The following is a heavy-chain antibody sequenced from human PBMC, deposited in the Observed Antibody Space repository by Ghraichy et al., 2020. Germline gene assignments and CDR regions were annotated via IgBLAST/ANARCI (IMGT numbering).Heavy chain of an antibody. CDR3: ARDKSGSLDY. CDR1: GYTFTDNS. V-gene: IGHV1-2*02. D-gene: IGHD1-26*01. CDR2: INPYTGNT. J-gene: IGHJ4*02. Sequence: ASVKVSGKASGYTFTDNSIHWVRQAPGQGLEWMGLINPYTGNTYHAQNFQGRATMTRDTSIITAYMELFSLKFDDTAVYYCARDKSGSLDYWGQGTLVTVSS.